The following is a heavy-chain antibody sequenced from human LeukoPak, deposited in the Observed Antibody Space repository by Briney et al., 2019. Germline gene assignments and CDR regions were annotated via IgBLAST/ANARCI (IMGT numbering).Heavy chain of an antibody. CDR1: GYTFTSYG. CDR3: ATAGSSSSGYY. D-gene: IGHD6-6*01. Sequence: GASVKVSCKASGYTFTSYGISWVRQAPGQGLEWMGWISAYNGNTNYAQKLQGRVTMTRDTSISTAYMELSRLRSDDTAVYYCATAGSSSSGYYWGQGTLVTVSS. V-gene: IGHV1-18*01. J-gene: IGHJ4*02. CDR2: ISAYNGNT.